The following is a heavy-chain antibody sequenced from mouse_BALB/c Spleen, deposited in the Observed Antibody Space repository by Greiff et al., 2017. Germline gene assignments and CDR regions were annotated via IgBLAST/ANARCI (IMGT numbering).Heavy chain of an antibody. CDR2: IYPGDGDT. V-gene: IGHV1-87*01. Sequence: VQLQQSGAELARPGASVKLSCKASGYTFTSYWMQWVKQRPGQGLEWIGAIYPGDGDTRYTQKFKGKATLTADKSSSTAYMQLSSLASEDSAVYYCARGYYGYDDDYWGQGTTLTVSS. J-gene: IGHJ2*01. CDR1: GYTFTSYW. D-gene: IGHD2-2*01. CDR3: ARGYYGYDDDY.